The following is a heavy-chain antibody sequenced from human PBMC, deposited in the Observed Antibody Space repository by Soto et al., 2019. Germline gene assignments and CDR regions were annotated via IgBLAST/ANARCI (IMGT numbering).Heavy chain of an antibody. CDR1: GFTFSSYG. J-gene: IGHJ4*02. D-gene: IGHD3-10*01. CDR3: ARSDLGGKTFNFDY. V-gene: IGHV3-33*01. Sequence: GGSLRLSCAASGFTFSSYGMHWVRQAPGKGLEWVAVIWYDGSNKYYADSVKGRFTISRDNSKNTLYLQMNSLRAEDTAVYYCARSDLGGKTFNFDYWGQGTLVTVSS. CDR2: IWYDGSNK.